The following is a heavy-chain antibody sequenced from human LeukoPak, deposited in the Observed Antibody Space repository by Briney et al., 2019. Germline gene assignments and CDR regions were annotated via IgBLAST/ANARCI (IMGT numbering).Heavy chain of an antibody. CDR3: ASLKNYYDSSGYLVTDAFDI. D-gene: IGHD3-22*01. CDR1: GYTFTSYG. Sequence: ASVKVSCKASGYTFTSYGISWVRQVPGQGLEWMGWISAYNGNTNYAQKLQGRVTMTTDTSTSTAYMELRSLKSDDTAVYYCASLKNYYDSSGYLVTDAFDIWGQGTMVTVSS. J-gene: IGHJ3*02. CDR2: ISAYNGNT. V-gene: IGHV1-18*01.